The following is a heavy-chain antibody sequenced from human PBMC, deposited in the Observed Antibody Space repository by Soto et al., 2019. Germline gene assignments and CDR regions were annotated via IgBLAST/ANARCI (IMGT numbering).Heavy chain of an antibody. CDR1: GFTFSSYG. Sequence: AASGFTFSSYGMHWARQAPGKGLEWVAVIWYDGRNTYYADSVKGRFTISRDNSKNTLYLQMNSLRAEDTAVYYCARTAYYYDSSGYYFDCWGQGTLVTVSS. CDR2: IWYDGRNT. CDR3: ARTAYYYDSSGYYFDC. D-gene: IGHD3-22*01. V-gene: IGHV3-33*01. J-gene: IGHJ4*02.